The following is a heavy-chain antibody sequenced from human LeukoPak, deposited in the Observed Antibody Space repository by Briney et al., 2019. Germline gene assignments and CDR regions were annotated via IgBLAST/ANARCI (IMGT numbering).Heavy chain of an antibody. CDR3: ARGGLGGNWFDP. Sequence: SETLSLTCTVSGGSISSYYWSWIRQPPGKGLEWIGYIYYSGSTNYNPSLKSRVTISVDTSKNQFSLKLSSVTAADTAVYYCARGGLGGNWFDPWGQGTLVTVSS. J-gene: IGHJ5*02. CDR2: IYYSGST. D-gene: IGHD3/OR15-3a*01. CDR1: GGSISSYY. V-gene: IGHV4-59*12.